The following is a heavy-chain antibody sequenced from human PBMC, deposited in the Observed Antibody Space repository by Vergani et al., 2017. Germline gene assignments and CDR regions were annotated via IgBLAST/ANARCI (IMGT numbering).Heavy chain of an antibody. CDR2: INHSGST. CDR1: GGSFSGYD. CDR3: ARVQELYDFWSGYRVRYYYYMDI. V-gene: IGHV4-34*01. Sequence: QVQLQQWGAGLLKPSETLSLTCAVSGGSFSGYDWSWTCQPQGKGLEWIGEINHSGSTKYNPYLNSRVTISVDTSKNQFSLKRSSVTAADTAVYYCARVQELYDFWSGYRVRYYYYMDIWGKGTTVTVSS. J-gene: IGHJ6*03. D-gene: IGHD3-3*01.